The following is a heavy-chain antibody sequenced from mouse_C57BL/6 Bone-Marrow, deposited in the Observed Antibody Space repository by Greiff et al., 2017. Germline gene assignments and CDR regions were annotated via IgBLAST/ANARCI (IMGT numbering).Heavy chain of an antibody. J-gene: IGHJ2*01. CDR3: ASDGYDGGRGCYFDY. CDR2: IDPSDSYT. D-gene: IGHD2-2*01. Sequence: QVQLQQPGAELVKPGASVKLSCKASGYTFTSYWMQWVKQRPGQGLEWIGEIDPSDSYTNYNQQFKGKATLTVDTSSSTAYMQLSSLTSEVSAVYYCASDGYDGGRGCYFDYWGQGTTLTVSS. CDR1: GYTFTSYW. V-gene: IGHV1-50*01.